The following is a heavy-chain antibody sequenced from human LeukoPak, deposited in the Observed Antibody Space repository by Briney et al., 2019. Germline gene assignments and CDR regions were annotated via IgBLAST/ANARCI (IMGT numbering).Heavy chain of an antibody. CDR1: GGSFSSYY. J-gene: IGHJ5*02. Sequence: SETLSLTCAVYGGSFSSYYRTWIRQPPGKGLEWIGEINHTGNTNYNPSLKSRVTISVDTSKNQFSLKLSSVTAADTAVYYCARHGRRGCSGGSCYPRSSWFDPWGQGTLVTVSS. V-gene: IGHV4-34*01. CDR2: INHTGNT. D-gene: IGHD2-15*01. CDR3: ARHGRRGCSGGSCYPRSSWFDP.